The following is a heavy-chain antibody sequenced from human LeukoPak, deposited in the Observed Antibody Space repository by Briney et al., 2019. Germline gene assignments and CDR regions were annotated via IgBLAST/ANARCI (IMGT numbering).Heavy chain of an antibody. CDR3: ARRRAAAAWFDP. Sequence: GGSLRLSCAGSGFTFSSYSMNWVRQAPGKGLEWVSSISSSSNYIYYADSVKGRFTISRDNAKNSLSLQMNSLRAEDTAVYYWARRRAAAAWFDPWGQGTPVTVSS. V-gene: IGHV3-21*01. J-gene: IGHJ5*02. CDR2: ISSSSNYI. D-gene: IGHD6-13*01. CDR1: GFTFSSYS.